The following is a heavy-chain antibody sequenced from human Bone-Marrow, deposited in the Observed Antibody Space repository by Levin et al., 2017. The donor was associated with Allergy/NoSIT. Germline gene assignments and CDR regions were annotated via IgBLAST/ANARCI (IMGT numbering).Heavy chain of an antibody. Sequence: GGSLRLSCAASGFTFNIYWMSWVRQSPGKGLEWVANIKQDGSEKHLVDSVKGRFTVSRDNAKNSLYLQLNSLRAEDTAVYYCARLDYYDSSQFDSWGQGTLVTVSS. D-gene: IGHD3-22*01. CDR3: ARLDYYDSSQFDS. J-gene: IGHJ4*02. CDR1: GFTFNIYW. CDR2: IKQDGSEK. V-gene: IGHV3-7*01.